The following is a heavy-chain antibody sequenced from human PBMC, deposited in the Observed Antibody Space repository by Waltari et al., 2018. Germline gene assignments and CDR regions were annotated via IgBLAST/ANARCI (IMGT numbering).Heavy chain of an antibody. CDR2: ISYSGTT. V-gene: IGHV4-59*08. Sequence: QVQLQESGPGLVKPSATLSLTCAVSADSMRNYYWTWIRQPPGKRLEWIGYISYSGTTNYNPSLKSRVTISLDTSKSQFSLRLSSVTAEDTAVYYCARLDMIGKTTFDIWGQGTMVTVSS. CDR3: ARLDMIGKTTFDI. J-gene: IGHJ3*02. CDR1: ADSMRNYY. D-gene: IGHD3-22*01.